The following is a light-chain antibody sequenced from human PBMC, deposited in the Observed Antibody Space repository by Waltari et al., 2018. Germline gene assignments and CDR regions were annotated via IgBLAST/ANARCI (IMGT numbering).Light chain of an antibody. V-gene: IGKV3-11*01. CDR3: QQRSLWPRT. CDR2: DVY. CDR1: QDISTD. J-gene: IGKJ1*01. Sequence: EIVLTQSPATLSLSPGDTGTLSCRASQDISTDLALYQHRPGPPPRLLVYDVYNRAAGIPPRFSGSGSGTDFTLTISSLEPEDLAVYFCQQRSLWPRTFGPGTKVEI.